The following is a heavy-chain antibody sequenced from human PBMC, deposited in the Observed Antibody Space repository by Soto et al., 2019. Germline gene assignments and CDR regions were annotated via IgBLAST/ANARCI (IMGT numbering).Heavy chain of an antibody. J-gene: IGHJ6*02. D-gene: IGHD2-15*01. CDR2: FDPEDGET. V-gene: IGHV1-24*01. Sequence: ASVKVSCKVSGYTLTELSMHWVRQAPGKGLEWMGGFDPEDGETIYAQKFQGRVTMTEDTSTDTAYMELSSLRSEDTAVYYCATDRDSTGGTCYHTGAMDVCGQGTTGSV. CDR1: GYTLTELS. CDR3: ATDRDSTGGTCYHTGAMDV.